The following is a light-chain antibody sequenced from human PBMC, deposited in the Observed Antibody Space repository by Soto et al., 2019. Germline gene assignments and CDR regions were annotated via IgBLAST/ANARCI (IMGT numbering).Light chain of an antibody. V-gene: IGLV2-14*01. Sequence: QSVLTQPASVSGSPGQSITISCTGTSFDVDDYNSVSWYQQPPGKAPKLIIYEVNNRPSEVSNRFSGSNSDNTASLTISGLQAEDEADYYCSLYTTSSTPSYVFGTGTKVTV. J-gene: IGLJ1*01. CDR2: EVN. CDR1: SFDVDDYNS. CDR3: SLYTTSSTPSYV.